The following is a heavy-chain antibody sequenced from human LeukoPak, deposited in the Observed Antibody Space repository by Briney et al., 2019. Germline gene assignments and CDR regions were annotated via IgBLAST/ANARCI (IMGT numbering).Heavy chain of an antibody. CDR1: GFTFSSYW. CDR2: INTDGTII. V-gene: IGHV3-74*01. CDR3: VKDLDFRADC. D-gene: IGHD2/OR15-2a*01. J-gene: IGHJ4*02. Sequence: GGSLRLSCAASGFTFSSYWMHWVRQTPGRGLVWVARINTDGTIIDYADSAQGRFTISRVNAKNTLYLQMNSLRAEDTALYYCVKDLDFRADCWGQGTLVTVSS.